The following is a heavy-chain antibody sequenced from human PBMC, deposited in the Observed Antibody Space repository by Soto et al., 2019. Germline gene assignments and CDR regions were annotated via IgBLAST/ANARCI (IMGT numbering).Heavy chain of an antibody. CDR3: VSTSSGSNGFDP. CDR1: SGSISSSNW. Sequence: QVQLQESGPGLVKPSGTLSLTCAVSSGSISSSNWWSWVRQPPGKGLEWIGEIYHSGSTNYNPSLKSGVTISVDKSRNQFALKLSSVTAADTAVYYCVSTSSGSNGFDPWGQGTLVTVCS. CDR2: IYHSGST. J-gene: IGHJ5*02. V-gene: IGHV4-4*02. D-gene: IGHD6-19*01.